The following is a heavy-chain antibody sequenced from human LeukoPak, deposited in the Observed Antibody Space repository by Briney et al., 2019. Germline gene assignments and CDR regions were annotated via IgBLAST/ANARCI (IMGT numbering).Heavy chain of an antibody. CDR1: GYSISNGYY. J-gene: IGHJ6*03. Sequence: SETLSLTCAVSGYSISNGYYWVWIRQPPGRGLEWIGSLYHSDSAYYNTSLRSRVSVSVDTSKNQFSLTLSFVTAADTAVYYCARQHDSYYYYYIDVWGSGTTVTVSS. V-gene: IGHV4-38-2*01. CDR2: LYHSDSA. CDR3: ARQHDSYYYYYIDV.